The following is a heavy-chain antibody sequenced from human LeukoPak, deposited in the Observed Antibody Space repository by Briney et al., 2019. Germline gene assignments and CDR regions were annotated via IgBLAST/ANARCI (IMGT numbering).Heavy chain of an antibody. D-gene: IGHD3-16*02. CDR1: GFTFGSPW. V-gene: IGHV3-74*01. Sequence: GGSLRLSCAASGFTFGSPWMHWVRQAPGKGLVWVSRINSDGSATAYADSVKGRFTISRDNAENALYLQMNSLRAEDTAVYYCARGTAGYHSSYFDYWGQGTLVTVSS. CDR2: INSDGSAT. CDR3: ARGTAGYHSSYFDY. J-gene: IGHJ4*02.